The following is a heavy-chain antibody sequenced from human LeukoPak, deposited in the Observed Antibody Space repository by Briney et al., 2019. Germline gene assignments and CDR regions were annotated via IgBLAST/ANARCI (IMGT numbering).Heavy chain of an antibody. D-gene: IGHD3-10*01. CDR2: ISSSSSYI. CDR3: ARDMVAYYGSGSYSY. V-gene: IGHV3-21*01. CDR1: GFTFSSYS. J-gene: IGHJ4*02. Sequence: PGGSLRLSCAASGFTFSSYSMNWVRQAPGKGLEWVSSISSSSSYIYYADSVKGRFTISRDNAKNSLYLQMNSLRAEDTAVSYCARDMVAYYGSGSYSYWGQGTLVTVSS.